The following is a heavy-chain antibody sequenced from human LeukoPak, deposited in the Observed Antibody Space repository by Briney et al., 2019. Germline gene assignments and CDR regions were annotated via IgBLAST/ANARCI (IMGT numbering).Heavy chain of an antibody. CDR3: ARAEVATYYYDSSGLTGEFDY. CDR1: GYTFTIYY. CDR2: INPSGGST. Sequence: ASVNVSFTASGYTFTIYYMHWVRQAPGQGLEWMGIINPSGGSTSYAQKFQGRVTMTRDTSTSTVYMELSSLRSEDTAVYYCARAEVATYYYDSSGLTGEFDYWGREPWSPSPQ. D-gene: IGHD3-22*01. J-gene: IGHJ4*02. V-gene: IGHV1-46*01.